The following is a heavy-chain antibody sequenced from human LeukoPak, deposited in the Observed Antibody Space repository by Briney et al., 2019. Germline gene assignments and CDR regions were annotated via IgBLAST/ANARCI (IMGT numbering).Heavy chain of an antibody. J-gene: IGHJ4*02. CDR3: ASFPWDLRPT. CDR1: GFPFSTYS. D-gene: IGHD1-26*01. Sequence: GGSLRLSCVTSGFPFSTYSMNWVRLAPGKGLEWLSYITSTSDTIYYADSVKGRFTISRDNAKNSLYLQMNSLRAEDTAVYYCASFPWDLRPTWGQGTLVSVAS. V-gene: IGHV3-48*01. CDR2: ITSTSDTI.